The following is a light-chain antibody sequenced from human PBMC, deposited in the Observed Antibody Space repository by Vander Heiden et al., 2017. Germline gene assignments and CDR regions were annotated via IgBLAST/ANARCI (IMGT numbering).Light chain of an antibody. V-gene: IGLV1-44*01. CDR1: SSNIGSNA. CDR3: AAWDDSLKAWV. CDR2: SNN. J-gene: IGLJ3*02. Sequence: QSVLTQPPSASATPGQRVTTSRSVSSSNIGSNAVSWYQQLPGMAPKFLIFSNNQRPSGVPDRFSGSKSGTSASLAISGLQSEDEADYYCAAWDDSLKAWVFGGGTKLTVL.